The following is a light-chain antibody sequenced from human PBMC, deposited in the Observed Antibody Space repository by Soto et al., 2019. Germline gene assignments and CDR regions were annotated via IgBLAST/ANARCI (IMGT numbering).Light chain of an antibody. V-gene: IGLV4-69*01. CDR3: QTWGTGINWV. CDR1: SGHSSYA. Sequence: QPVLTQSPSASASLGASVKLTCTLSSGHSSYAIAWHQQQPEKGPRYLMKLNSDGSHSKGDGIPDRFSGSRSGAERYLTISSLQSEDEADYYCQTWGTGINWVFGGGTKLTVL. CDR2: LNSDGSH. J-gene: IGLJ3*02.